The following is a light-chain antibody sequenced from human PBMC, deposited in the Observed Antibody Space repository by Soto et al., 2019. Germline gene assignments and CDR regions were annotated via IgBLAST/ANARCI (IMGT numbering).Light chain of an antibody. CDR1: QDIGNF. CDR3: QQANSFPLT. V-gene: IGKV1-12*01. Sequence: DIQMTQSPSSVSASIGDGVIISCRASQDIGNFLAWYQQKAGKAPKLLIYDASSLQSGVPSRFSGSGSGTDFTLIITSLQPEDFATYYCQQANSFPLTFGGGTKVQIK. J-gene: IGKJ4*01. CDR2: DAS.